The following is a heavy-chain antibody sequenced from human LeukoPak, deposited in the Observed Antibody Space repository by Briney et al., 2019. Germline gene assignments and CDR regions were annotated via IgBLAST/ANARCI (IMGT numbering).Heavy chain of an antibody. CDR2: IKQDGSEE. CDR3: ARFISLGA. J-gene: IGHJ5*02. D-gene: IGHD3-10*01. CDR1: GFSFSSFW. Sequence: GSLRLSCEASGFSFSSFWMSWVRQAPGKGLEWVANIKQDGSEENYVDSVKGRFTISRDNAKKSLYLQMNSLRVEDTAVYYCARFISLGAWGQGTLVTVSS. V-gene: IGHV3-7*01.